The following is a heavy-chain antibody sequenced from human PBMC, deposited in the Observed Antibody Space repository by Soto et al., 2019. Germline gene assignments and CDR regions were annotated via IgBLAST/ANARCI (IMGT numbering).Heavy chain of an antibody. CDR2: IYYSGST. CDR1: GGSISSGGYY. D-gene: IGHD5-18*01. CDR3: ARVPIQLWSRSYFDY. V-gene: IGHV4-31*03. Sequence: QVQLQESGPGLVKPSQILSLTCTVSGGSISSGGYYWSWIRQHPGKGLEWIGYIYYSGSTYYNPSLKSRVTISVDTSKNQFSLKLSSVTAADTAVYYCARVPIQLWSRSYFDYWGQGTLVTVSS. J-gene: IGHJ4*02.